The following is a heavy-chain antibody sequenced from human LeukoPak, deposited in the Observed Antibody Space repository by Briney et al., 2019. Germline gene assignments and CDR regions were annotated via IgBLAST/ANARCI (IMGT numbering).Heavy chain of an antibody. CDR2: IVPIFGTA. CDR1: VATVSIYA. D-gene: IGHD3-16*01. J-gene: IGHJ4*02. CDR3: ARVLGGKYGDYLDY. V-gene: IGHV1-69*05. Sequence: ASVRLSFKASVATVSIYAMSWVRQAPGQGLEWMGGIVPIFGTASYAQTFQGRVTITTDEPTSTAHMELTSLRSDDTGVYYCARVLGGKYGDYLDYWGQGTLVTVSS.